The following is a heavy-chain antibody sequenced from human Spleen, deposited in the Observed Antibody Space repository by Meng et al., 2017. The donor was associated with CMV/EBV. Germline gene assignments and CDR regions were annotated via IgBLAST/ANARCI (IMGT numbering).Heavy chain of an antibody. CDR3: ARPGGTYYWYFDY. CDR2: IYYSGST. V-gene: IGHV4-39*02. Sequence: VSGGSISSSPYYWAWIRQPPGKGLEWIGSIYYSGSTYYNASLNSRVTMSVDTSKNHFSLKLTSVTAADTAVYYCARPGGTYYWYFDYWGQGTMVTVSS. D-gene: IGHD1-26*01. CDR1: GGSISSSPYY. J-gene: IGHJ4*02.